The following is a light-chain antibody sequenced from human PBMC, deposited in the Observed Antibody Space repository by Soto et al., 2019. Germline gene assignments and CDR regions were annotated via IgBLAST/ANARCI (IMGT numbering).Light chain of an antibody. J-gene: IGLJ2*01. CDR3: SSYTSSSTLDVV. CDR1: SSDVGGYNY. Sequence: HSALTQPASVSGSPGQSITISCTGTSSDVGGYNYVSWYQQHPGKAPKLMIYDVSNRPSGVSNRFSGSKSGNTASLTISGLQAEDEADYYCSSYTSSSTLDVVFGSGTKLNVL. CDR2: DVS. V-gene: IGLV2-14*01.